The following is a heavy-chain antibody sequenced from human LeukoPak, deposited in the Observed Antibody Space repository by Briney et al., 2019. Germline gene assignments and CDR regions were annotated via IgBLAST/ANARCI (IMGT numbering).Heavy chain of an antibody. CDR2: ISGSGGST. D-gene: IGHD3-9*01. Sequence: PGGSLRLSCAASGFTFSSYAMSWVRQAPGKGLERVSAISGSGGSTYYADSVKGRFTISRDNSKNTLYLQMNSLRAEDTAVYYCAFHYDILTGFDYFDYWGQGTLVTVSS. CDR3: AFHYDILTGFDYFDY. CDR1: GFTFSSYA. V-gene: IGHV3-23*01. J-gene: IGHJ4*02.